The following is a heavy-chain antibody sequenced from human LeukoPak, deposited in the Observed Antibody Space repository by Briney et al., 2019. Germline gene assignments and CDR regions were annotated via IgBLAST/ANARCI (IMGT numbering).Heavy chain of an antibody. J-gene: IGHJ4*02. CDR2: IYHSGST. V-gene: IGHV4-30-2*01. CDR1: GGSISSGGYY. D-gene: IGHD2-15*01. Sequence: SQTLSLTCTVSGGSISSGGYYWSWIRQPPGKGLEWIGYIYHSGSTYYNPSLKSRVTISVDRSKNQFSLKLSTVTAVDTAVYYCARSATRGFDYWGQGTLVTVSS. CDR3: ARSATRGFDY.